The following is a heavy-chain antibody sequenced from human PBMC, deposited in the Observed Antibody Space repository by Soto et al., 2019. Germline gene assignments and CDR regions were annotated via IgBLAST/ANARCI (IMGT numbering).Heavy chain of an antibody. CDR1: GFTFSSYG. V-gene: IGHV3-30*03. CDR3: ATDYDSYLDY. D-gene: IGHD5-12*01. CDR2: ISYDGSNK. J-gene: IGHJ4*02. Sequence: QVQLVESGGGVVQPGRSLRLSCAASGFTFSSYGMHWVRQAPGKGLEWVAVISYDGSNKYYADSVKGRFTISRDNSKNTLYLQMNSLRAEDTAVYYCATDYDSYLDYWGQGTLVTVSS.